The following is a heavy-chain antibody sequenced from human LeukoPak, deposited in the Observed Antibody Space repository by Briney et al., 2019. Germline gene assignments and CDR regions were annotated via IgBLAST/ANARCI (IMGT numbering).Heavy chain of an antibody. CDR1: GDSISNPGYS. V-gene: IGHV4-30-2*01. J-gene: IGHJ5*02. CDR3: ARSGIVANWFDP. D-gene: IGHD2-21*01. CDR2: IYHSGST. Sequence: SETLSLTCAVSGDSISNPGYSWSWIRQPSGKGLEWIGYIYHSGSTFYNPSLRSRVTISVDRSKNQFSLKLSSVTAADTAVYYCARSGIVANWFDPWGQGTLVTVSS.